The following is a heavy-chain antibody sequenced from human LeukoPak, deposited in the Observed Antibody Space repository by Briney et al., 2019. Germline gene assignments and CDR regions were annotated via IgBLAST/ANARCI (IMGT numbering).Heavy chain of an antibody. D-gene: IGHD4-17*01. Sequence: GGSLRLSCAASGFTFSYYWMNWVRQAPGKGPECVANIKQDGSEKYYVDSVKGRFTISRDSAKNSLYLQMNSLRVEDTAVYYCARDVDGDSFFDYWGQGTLVTVSS. J-gene: IGHJ4*02. CDR3: ARDVDGDSFFDY. CDR1: GFTFSYYW. V-gene: IGHV3-7*01. CDR2: IKQDGSEK.